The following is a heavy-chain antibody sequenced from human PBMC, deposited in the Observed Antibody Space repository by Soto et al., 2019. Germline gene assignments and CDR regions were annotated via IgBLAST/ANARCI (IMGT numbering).Heavy chain of an antibody. D-gene: IGHD2-15*01. CDR2: INRDGSTT. CDR3: ASHEGDCSGGSCYSVGAFDI. V-gene: IGHV3-74*03. Sequence: PGGSLRLSCAASGFTFSSYWMNWVRQAPGEGLVWVARINRDGSTTTYADSVKGRFTISRDNAKNSLYLQMSSLRAEDTAVYYCASHEGDCSGGSCYSVGAFDIWGQGTMVTVSS. CDR1: GFTFSSYW. J-gene: IGHJ3*02.